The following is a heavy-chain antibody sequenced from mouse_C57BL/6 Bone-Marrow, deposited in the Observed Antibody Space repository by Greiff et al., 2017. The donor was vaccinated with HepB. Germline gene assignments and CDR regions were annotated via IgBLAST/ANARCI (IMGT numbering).Heavy chain of an antibody. CDR2: INPNSGGT. CDR1: GYTFTSYW. D-gene: IGHD4-1*01. CDR3: ARGVTGTYGAKGY. Sequence: VQLQQPGAELVKPGASVKLSCKASGYTFTSYWMHWVKQRTGRGLEWIGRINPNSGGTKYNEKFKSKATLTVDKPSSTAYMQLSSLTSEDSAVCYCARGVTGTYGAKGYWGQGTSVTGSS. V-gene: IGHV1-72*01. J-gene: IGHJ4*01.